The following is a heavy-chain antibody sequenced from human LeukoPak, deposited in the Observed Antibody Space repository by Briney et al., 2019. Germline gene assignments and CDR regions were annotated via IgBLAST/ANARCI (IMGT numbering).Heavy chain of an antibody. CDR3: ARAVRPDF. V-gene: IGHV3-21*01. Sequence: GRSLRLSCTASGFTFGDYAMSWVRQAPGKGLEWVSSISSSGSYIYYADSVKGRFTISRDNAKNSLYLQMNSLRAEDTAMYYCARAVRPDFWGQGTLVTVSS. CDR1: GFTFGDYA. CDR2: ISSSGSYI. J-gene: IGHJ4*02. D-gene: IGHD3-10*01.